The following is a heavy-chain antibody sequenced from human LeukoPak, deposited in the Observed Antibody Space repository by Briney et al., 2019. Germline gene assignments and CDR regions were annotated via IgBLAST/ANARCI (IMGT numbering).Heavy chain of an antibody. V-gene: IGHV3-48*03. CDR3: ALLAVASDLDY. CDR1: GFPFSFYE. CDR2: IGSSGTTT. J-gene: IGHJ4*02. Sequence: PGGSLRLSCAVSGFPFSFYEMNWVRQAPGKGLEWVSNIGSSGTTTHYADSVKGRFSISRDNAKNSLYLRMNSLRVEDTAVYYCALLAVASDLDYWGQGALVTVSS. D-gene: IGHD6-19*01.